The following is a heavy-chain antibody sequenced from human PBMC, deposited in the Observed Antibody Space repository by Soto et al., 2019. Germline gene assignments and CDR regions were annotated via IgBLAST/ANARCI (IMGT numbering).Heavy chain of an antibody. CDR2: IRSKAYGGTT. Sequence: GGSLRLSCTASGFTFGDYAMSWFRQAPGKGLEWVGFIRSKAYGGTTEYAASVKGRFTISRDDSKSIAYLQMNSLKTEDTAVYYCTRASSSGWIGSYYYGMDVWGQGTTVTVSS. J-gene: IGHJ6*02. V-gene: IGHV3-49*03. CDR3: TRASSSGWIGSYYYGMDV. D-gene: IGHD6-19*01. CDR1: GFTFGDYA.